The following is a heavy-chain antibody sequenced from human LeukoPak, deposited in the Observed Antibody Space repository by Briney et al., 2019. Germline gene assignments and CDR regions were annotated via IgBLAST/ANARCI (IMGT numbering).Heavy chain of an antibody. CDR1: GGSISNYY. D-gene: IGHD7-27*01. CDR3: ARRRPELGGYFDY. V-gene: IGHV4-59*12. Sequence: PSETLSLTCTVSGGSISNYYWSWIRQPPGKGLEWIGYIYYSGSTNYNPSLKSRVTISVDRSKNQFSLKLSSVTAADTAVYYCARRRPELGGYFDYWGQGTLVTVSS. J-gene: IGHJ4*02. CDR2: IYYSGST.